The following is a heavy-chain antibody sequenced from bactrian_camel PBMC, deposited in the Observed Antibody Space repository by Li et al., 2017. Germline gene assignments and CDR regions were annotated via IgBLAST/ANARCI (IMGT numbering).Heavy chain of an antibody. CDR1: GHTYSSYS. V-gene: IGHV3S56*01. J-gene: IGHJ4*01. Sequence: VQAGGSLRLSCAASGHTYSSYSMAWFRQRPGKGREGVAAIDTDGSTVYVDTVKGRFTISRDNAKNTVDLQMNSLKPEDTGMYYCAADRSHAYCRGTYCCDMSYWGQGTQVTVS. CDR3: AADRSHAYCRGTYCCDMSY. D-gene: IGHD2*01. CDR2: IDTDGST.